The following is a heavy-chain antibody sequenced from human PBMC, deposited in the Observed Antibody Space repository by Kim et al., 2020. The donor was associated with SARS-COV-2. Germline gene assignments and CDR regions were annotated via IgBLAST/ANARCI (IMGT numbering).Heavy chain of an antibody. CDR1: GGTFSSYA. V-gene: IGHV1-69*13. D-gene: IGHD2-15*01. CDR3: ARGNCSGGSCYFKPDYYYGMDV. CDR2: IIPIFGTA. Sequence: SVKVSCKASGGTFSSYAISWVRQAPGQGLEWMGGIIPIFGTANYAQKFQGRVTITADESTSTAYMELSSLRSEDTAVYYCARGNCSGGSCYFKPDYYYGMDVWGQGTTVTVSS. J-gene: IGHJ6*02.